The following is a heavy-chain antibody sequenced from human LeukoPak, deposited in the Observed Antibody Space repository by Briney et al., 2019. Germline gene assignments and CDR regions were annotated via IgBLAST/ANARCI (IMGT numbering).Heavy chain of an antibody. V-gene: IGHV4-59*08. CDR2: IYYSGST. D-gene: IGHD3-22*01. CDR1: GGSISSYY. CDR3: ARLLQYYYDGSGYYYVDYYYGMDV. J-gene: IGHJ6*02. Sequence: SETLSLTCTVSGGSISSYYWSWIRQPPGKGLEWIGYIYYSGSTNYNPSLKSRVTISVDTSKNQFSLKLSSVTAADTAVYYCARLLQYYYDGSGYYYVDYYYGMDVWGQGTTVTVSS.